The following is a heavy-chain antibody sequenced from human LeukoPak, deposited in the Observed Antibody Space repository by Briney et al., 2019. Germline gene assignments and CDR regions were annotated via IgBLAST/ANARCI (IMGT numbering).Heavy chain of an antibody. V-gene: IGHV4-39*07. CDR2: IYYSGST. CDR3: ARDQDYYYGSGSYLSFFDY. J-gene: IGHJ4*02. D-gene: IGHD3-10*01. CDR1: GGSISSYY. Sequence: SETLSLTCTVSGGSISSYYWGWIRQPPGKGLEWIGSIYYSGSTYYNPSLKSRVTISVDTSKNQLSLKLSSVTAADTAVYYCARDQDYYYGSGSYLSFFDYWGQGTLVTVSS.